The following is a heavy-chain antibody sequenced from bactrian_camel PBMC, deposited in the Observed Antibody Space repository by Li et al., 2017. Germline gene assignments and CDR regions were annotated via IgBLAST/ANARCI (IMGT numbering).Heavy chain of an antibody. CDR2: IYSDGQT. CDR3: AADNLYRDYGEILGS. Sequence: VQLVESGGGSVQAGGSMRLSCAASGFTISSVIMTWIRQAPGKELEWLSAIYSDGQTFYGDSVKGRFTITGDNAKNTLFLQMNSLKSEETALFYWAADNLYRDYGEILGSWSQGTQVTVS. D-gene: IGHD4*01. V-gene: IGHV3S10*01. CDR1: GFTISSVI. J-gene: IGHJ6*01.